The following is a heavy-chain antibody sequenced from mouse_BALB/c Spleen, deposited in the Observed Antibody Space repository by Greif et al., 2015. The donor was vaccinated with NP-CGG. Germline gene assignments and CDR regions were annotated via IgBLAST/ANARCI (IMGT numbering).Heavy chain of an antibody. D-gene: IGHD1-1*01. J-gene: IGHJ4*01. V-gene: IGHV1S137*01. CDR2: ISTYYGDA. Sequence: VQLQQSGAELVRPGVSVKISCKGSGYTFTDYAMHWVKQSHAKSLEWIGVISTYYGDASYNQKLKGKATMTVDKSSSTAYMELARLTSEDSAVYYCARNYGSSLYAMDYWGQGTSVTVST. CDR3: ARNYGSSLYAMDY. CDR1: GYTFTDYA.